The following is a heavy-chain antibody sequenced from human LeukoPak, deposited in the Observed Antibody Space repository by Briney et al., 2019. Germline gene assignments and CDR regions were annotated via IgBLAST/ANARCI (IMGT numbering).Heavy chain of an antibody. Sequence: SVTVSCKASGGTFSSYAISWVRQAPGQGLEWMGRIIPILGIANYAQKFQGRVTITADKSTSTAYMELSSLRSEDTAVYYCAGTMVRGVRAALNWYFDLWGRGTLVTVSS. CDR3: AGTMVRGVRAALNWYFDL. CDR2: IIPILGIA. CDR1: GGTFSSYA. D-gene: IGHD3-10*01. V-gene: IGHV1-69*04. J-gene: IGHJ2*01.